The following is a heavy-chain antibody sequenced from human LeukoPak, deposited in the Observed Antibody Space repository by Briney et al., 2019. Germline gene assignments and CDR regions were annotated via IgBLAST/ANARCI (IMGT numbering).Heavy chain of an antibody. CDR3: ARASRAGVGY. D-gene: IGHD3-10*01. V-gene: IGHV4-59*01. J-gene: IGHJ4*02. Sequence: PSETLSLTCTVSGGSITSYYWSWIRQPPGKGLEWIGYVYYSGTTNYNPSLKSRVTISVDTSKNQFSLKLSSVTAADTAVYYCARASRAGVGYWGQGTLVTVSS. CDR1: GGSITSYY. CDR2: VYYSGTT.